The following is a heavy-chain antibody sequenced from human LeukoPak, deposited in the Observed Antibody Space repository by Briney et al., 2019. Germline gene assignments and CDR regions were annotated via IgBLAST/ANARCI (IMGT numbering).Heavy chain of an antibody. CDR1: GYTFTSYG. Sequence: ASVKVSCKASGYTFTSYGISWVRQAPGQGLEWMGWISAYSGNTNYAQKLQGRVTMTTDTSTSTAYMELRSLRSDDTAVYYCARVLSYSSGWSPGYYYYGMDVWGQGTTVTVSS. D-gene: IGHD6-19*01. J-gene: IGHJ6*02. V-gene: IGHV1-18*01. CDR2: ISAYSGNT. CDR3: ARVLSYSSGWSPGYYYYGMDV.